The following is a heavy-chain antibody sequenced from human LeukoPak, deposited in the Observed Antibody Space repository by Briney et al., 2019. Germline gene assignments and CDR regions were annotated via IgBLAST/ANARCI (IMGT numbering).Heavy chain of an antibody. Sequence: PSEILSLTCAVYGGSFSGYYWSWIRQPPGKGLEWIGEINHSGSTNYNPSLKSRVTISVDTSKDQFSLKLSSVTAADTAVYYCARVHYDFWSGYPTYAFDIWGQGTMVTVSS. CDR3: ARVHYDFWSGYPTYAFDI. V-gene: IGHV4-34*01. CDR1: GGSFSGYY. D-gene: IGHD3-3*01. CDR2: INHSGST. J-gene: IGHJ3*02.